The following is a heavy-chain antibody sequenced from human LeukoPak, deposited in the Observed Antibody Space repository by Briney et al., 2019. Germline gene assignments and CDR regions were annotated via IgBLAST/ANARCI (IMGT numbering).Heavy chain of an antibody. Sequence: SVQESCKACGYIFTSYGIRWVHQAPGKGHERTGGFDPEDGETIYAQKFQGRVTMTEDTSTDTAYMELSSLRSEDTAVYYCATEGLRPDNWFDPWGQGTLVTVSS. CDR3: ATEGLRPDNWFDP. CDR1: GYIFTSYG. CDR2: FDPEDGET. D-gene: IGHD4-17*01. V-gene: IGHV1-24*01. J-gene: IGHJ5*02.